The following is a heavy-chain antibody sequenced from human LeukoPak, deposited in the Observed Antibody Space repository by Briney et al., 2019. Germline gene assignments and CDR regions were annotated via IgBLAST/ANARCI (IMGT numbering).Heavy chain of an antibody. J-gene: IGHJ4*02. Sequence: PGRSLRLSCAASGFTFSSYGMHWVRQAPGKGLEWVAVISYDGSKKYYADSVKGRFTISRDNSKNTLYLQMNSLRAEDTAVYYCAKDGHVDDLLTGSPSDYWGQGTLVTISS. V-gene: IGHV3-30*18. CDR1: GFTFSSYG. CDR3: AKDGHVDDLLTGSPSDY. CDR2: ISYDGSKK. D-gene: IGHD3-9*01.